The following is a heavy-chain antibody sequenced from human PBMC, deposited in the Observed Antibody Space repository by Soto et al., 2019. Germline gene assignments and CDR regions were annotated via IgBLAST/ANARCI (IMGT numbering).Heavy chain of an antibody. Sequence: PSETLSLTCSVSGGSVSSGSYYWSWIRQPPGKGLEWIGYIYNTGSTNYNPSLKSRVTMSVDTSKNQFSLKLTSVTAADTAVYFCARGGGVRAKFEDWGRGTLVTGSS. J-gene: IGHJ4*02. CDR1: GGSVSSGSYY. CDR3: ARGGGVRAKFED. V-gene: IGHV4-61*01. CDR2: IYNTGST. D-gene: IGHD2-8*02.